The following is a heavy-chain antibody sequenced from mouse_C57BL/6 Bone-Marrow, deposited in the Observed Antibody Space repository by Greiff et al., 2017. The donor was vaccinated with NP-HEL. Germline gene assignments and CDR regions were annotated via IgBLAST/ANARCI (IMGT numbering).Heavy chain of an antibody. CDR1: GYTFTHYE. D-gene: IGHD1-1*01. CDR2: IDPETGGT. Sequence: VQLQESGAELVRPGASVTLSCKASGYTFTHYEMHWVKQTPVHGLEWIGAIDPETGGTAYNQKFKGKAILTADKSSSTAYMELRSLTSEDSAVYYCTPIYYYGNPDCFDYWGQGTTLTVSS. CDR3: TPIYYYGNPDCFDY. J-gene: IGHJ2*01. V-gene: IGHV1-15*01.